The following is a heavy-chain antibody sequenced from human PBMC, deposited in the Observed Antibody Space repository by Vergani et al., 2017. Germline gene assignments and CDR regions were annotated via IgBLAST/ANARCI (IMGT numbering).Heavy chain of an antibody. D-gene: IGHD1-26*01. CDR3: ARGEVGATTGFDY. J-gene: IGHJ4*02. CDR1: GGSFSGYY. CDR2: INHSGST. V-gene: IGHV4-34*01. Sequence: QVQLQQWGAGLLKPSETLSLTCAVYGGSFSGYYWSWVRQPPGKGLVWIGEINHSGSTNYNPSLKSRVTISVDTSKNQFSLKLSSVTAADTAVYYCARGEVGATTGFDYWGQGTLVTVSS.